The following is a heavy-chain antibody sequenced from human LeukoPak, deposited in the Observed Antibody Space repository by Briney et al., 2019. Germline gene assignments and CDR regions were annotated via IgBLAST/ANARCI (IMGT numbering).Heavy chain of an antibody. CDR1: GYTFTGYD. CDR2: INPNSGGT. D-gene: IGHD1-26*01. J-gene: IGHJ4*02. Sequence: GASVKVSCKASGYTFTGYDMHWVRQAPGQGLEWMGWINPNSGGTNYAQKFQGRVTMTRDTSISTAYMELSRLRSDDTAVYYCGIVGLGATLYDFDYWGQGPRLTLPS. V-gene: IGHV1-2*02. CDR3: GIVGLGATLYDFDY.